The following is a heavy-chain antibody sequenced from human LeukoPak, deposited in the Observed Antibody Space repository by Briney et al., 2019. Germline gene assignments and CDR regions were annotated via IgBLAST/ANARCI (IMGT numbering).Heavy chain of an antibody. CDR2: IYYSGST. J-gene: IGHJ4*02. Sequence: SETLSLTCTVSGGSISSYYWSWIRQPPGKGLEWIGYIYYSGSTNYNPSLKSRVTISVDTSKNQFSLKLSSVTAADTAVYYCARSYYDFWSGYYTDYWGQGTLVTVSS. CDR1: GGSISSYY. D-gene: IGHD3-3*01. CDR3: ARSYYDFWSGYYTDY. V-gene: IGHV4-59*01.